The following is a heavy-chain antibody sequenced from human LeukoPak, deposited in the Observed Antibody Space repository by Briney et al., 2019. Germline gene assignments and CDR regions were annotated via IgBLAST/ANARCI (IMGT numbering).Heavy chain of an antibody. CDR2: IWYDGSNK. D-gene: IGHD2-15*01. CDR1: GFTFSSYG. CDR3: ARPYCSGGSCYGSLDY. Sequence: EGSLRLSCAASGFTFSSYGMHWVRQAPGKGLEWVAVIWYDGSNKYYADSVKGRFTISRDNSKNTLYLQMNSLRAEDTAVYYCARPYCSGGSCYGSLDYWGQGTLVTVSS. V-gene: IGHV3-33*01. J-gene: IGHJ4*02.